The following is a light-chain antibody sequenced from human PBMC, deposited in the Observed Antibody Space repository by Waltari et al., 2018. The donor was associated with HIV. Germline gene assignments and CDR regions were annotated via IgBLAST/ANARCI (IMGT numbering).Light chain of an antibody. CDR3: LLYFSGFRPHWV. V-gene: IGLV7-43*01. Sequence: QTVVTQEPHSPVPPGGQAPPTAPSTTGPSPSGPLQNSFQQKPGQPPKALIFATTKTHSWTPDRFSGSLLGGDAVLTVSGVRPEDEADYYCLLYFSGFRPHWVFGGGTRLTVL. CDR2: ATT. J-gene: IGLJ3*02. CDR1: TGPSPSGPL.